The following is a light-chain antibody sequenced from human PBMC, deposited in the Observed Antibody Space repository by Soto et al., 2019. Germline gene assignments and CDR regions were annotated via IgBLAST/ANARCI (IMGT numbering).Light chain of an antibody. CDR2: AAS. Sequence: AIQMTQSPSSLSESVGDRVTITCRASQDIRNDLGWYQQKPGEAPQLLIYAASHLQSGVPSRFSGSGSGTDFTLTISSLQPEDFATYYCLHDYTYPRTFGQGTKVDIK. CDR3: LHDYTYPRT. V-gene: IGKV1-6*01. CDR1: QDIRND. J-gene: IGKJ1*01.